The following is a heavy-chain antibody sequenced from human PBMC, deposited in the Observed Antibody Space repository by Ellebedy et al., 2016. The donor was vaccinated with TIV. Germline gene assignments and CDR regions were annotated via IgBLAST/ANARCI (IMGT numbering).Heavy chain of an antibody. V-gene: IGHV5-10-1*01. D-gene: IGHD1-26*01. J-gene: IGHJ4*02. CDR1: GYSFSTFW. CDR3: ARYSGNYGGYDY. Sequence: PGGSLRLSCKGSGYSFSTFWVIWVRQRPGKGLESMGRIDPSDSYTNYSPSFQGHVTMSADTSISTAYLEWSSLKASDTAIYYCARYSGNYGGYDYWGQGTLVTVSS. CDR2: IDPSDSYT.